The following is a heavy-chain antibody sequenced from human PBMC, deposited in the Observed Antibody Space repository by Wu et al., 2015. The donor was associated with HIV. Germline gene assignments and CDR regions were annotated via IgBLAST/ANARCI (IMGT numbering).Heavy chain of an antibody. D-gene: IGHD4-11*01. CDR2: ISPIFGPA. Sequence: QVQLVQSAAEVKKPGASVKVSCKASENTFNGYYVHWVRQAPGQSLEWMGWISPIFGPANYAQTFQDRVTITADESTRTVYMELSRLRSEDTAVYYCARTSPMTTVRTNYHYYGMDVWGQGTTVTVSS. J-gene: IGHJ6*02. CDR1: ENTFNGYY. V-gene: IGHV1-69*01. CDR3: ARTSPMTTVRTNYHYYGMDV.